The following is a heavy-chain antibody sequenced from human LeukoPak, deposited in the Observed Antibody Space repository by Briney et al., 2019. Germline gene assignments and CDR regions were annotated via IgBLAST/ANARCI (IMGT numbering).Heavy chain of an antibody. CDR2: INPNSGGT. CDR3: ARDLAGGSYRTLYYYGMDV. Sequence: ASVKVSCKASGYTFTGYYMHWVRQAPGQGLEWMGWINPNSGGTNYAQKFQGRVTMTRDTSTSTVYMELSSLRSEDTAVYYCARDLAGGSYRTLYYYGMDVWGQGTTVTVSS. J-gene: IGHJ6*02. V-gene: IGHV1-2*02. D-gene: IGHD1-26*01. CDR1: GYTFTGYY.